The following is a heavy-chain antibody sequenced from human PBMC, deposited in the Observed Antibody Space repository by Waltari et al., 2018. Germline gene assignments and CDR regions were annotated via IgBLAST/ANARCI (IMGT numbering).Heavy chain of an antibody. CDR1: GYSCTDNY. CDR2: INPNNGDT. D-gene: IGHD3-22*01. CDR3: ARVNNYYDSIGRDWFDP. Sequence: QVQLVQSGAEVKKPGASVKVSCKASGYSCTDNYIHWIRQAPGQGLEWMGWINPNNGDTIYAQKFQGRVTMTRDTSISTAYMELSGLRSDDTAMFYCARVNNYYDSIGRDWFDPWGQGTLVTVSS. J-gene: IGHJ5*02. V-gene: IGHV1-2*02.